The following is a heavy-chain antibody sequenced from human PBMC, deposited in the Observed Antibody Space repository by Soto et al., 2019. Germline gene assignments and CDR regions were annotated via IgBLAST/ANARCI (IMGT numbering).Heavy chain of an antibody. Sequence: EVQLVESGGGLVQPGGALRLSCAASGFTFSTYLMSWVRQAPGKGLEWVANIKQDGSEKYYGDSVRGRLTVSRDNAKSSLYLQMNSMRVEDTAVYYCATTPHRDSARVYVWGQGTTVTVSS. J-gene: IGHJ6*02. V-gene: IGHV3-7*01. CDR2: IKQDGSEK. CDR1: GFTFSTYL. CDR3: ATTPHRDSARVYV.